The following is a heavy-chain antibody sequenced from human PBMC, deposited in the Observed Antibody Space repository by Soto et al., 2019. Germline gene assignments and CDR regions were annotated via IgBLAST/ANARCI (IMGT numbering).Heavy chain of an antibody. CDR1: GASINSADYY. V-gene: IGHV4-30-4*01. CDR2: IYFSANT. J-gene: IGHJ3*01. D-gene: IGHD1-1*01. Sequence: SETLSLTCTVSGASINSADYYWTRIRQSPGRGLEWIGHIYFSANTNYNPTLKSRVKMSLFTSKNQFSLTLTSVTAADSAMYFCARYLLPTSWKPSGGFDLWGQGTLGTVSS. CDR3: ARYLLPTSWKPSGGFDL.